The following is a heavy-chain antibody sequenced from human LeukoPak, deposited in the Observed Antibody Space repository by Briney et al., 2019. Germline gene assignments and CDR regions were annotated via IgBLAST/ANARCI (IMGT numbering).Heavy chain of an antibody. CDR3: VGSHVAAY. J-gene: IGHJ4*02. Sequence: TGGSLRLSCAASGFTFSNYWMHWVRQVPGEGLVWVSHLNPDGANTYYADSVKGRFTVSRDNAGNTVYLQMNSLRAEDTAVYYCVGSHVAAYWGQGTLVTVSA. V-gene: IGHV3-74*01. D-gene: IGHD3-10*01. CDR1: GFTFSNYW. CDR2: LNPDGANT.